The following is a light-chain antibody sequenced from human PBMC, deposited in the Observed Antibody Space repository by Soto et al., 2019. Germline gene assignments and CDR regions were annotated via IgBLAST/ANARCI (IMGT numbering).Light chain of an antibody. Sequence: DVVMTQSPLSLAVTLGQPASISCRSSQGLVHSNGDTYLSWFQQRPGQSPRRLIYQVSDRDSGVTDRFSGSGSGSYFTLKISRVEAEDIGVYYGKQGTHWPYTFGQGTKLEIK. CDR1: QGLVHSNGDTY. J-gene: IGKJ2*01. CDR2: QVS. V-gene: IGKV2-30*02. CDR3: KQGTHWPYT.